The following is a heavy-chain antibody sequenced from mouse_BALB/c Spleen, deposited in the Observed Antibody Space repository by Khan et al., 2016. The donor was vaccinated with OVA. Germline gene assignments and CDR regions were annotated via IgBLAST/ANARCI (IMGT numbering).Heavy chain of an antibody. V-gene: IGHV3-8*02. Sequence: EVQLQESGPNLVQPSQTLSLTCSVTGDSISSGYWSWIRKFPGNKLEYMGYMISSGYTYYNPSLKSRISITRHTSTNQYYLQLNSVTTEDTATYYWARSTYRYAFAYWGQGTLVTVSA. D-gene: IGHD2-14*01. CDR2: MISSGYT. CDR3: ARSTYRYAFAY. CDR1: GDSISSGY. J-gene: IGHJ3*01.